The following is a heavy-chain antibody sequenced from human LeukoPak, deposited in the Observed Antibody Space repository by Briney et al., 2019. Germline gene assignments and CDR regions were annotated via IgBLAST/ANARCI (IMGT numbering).Heavy chain of an antibody. CDR2: INPNSGGT. Sequence: ASVKVSCKASGYTFTGYYMHWVRQAPGQGLEWMGWINPNSGGTNYAQKFQGRVTMTRDTSISTAYTELSRLRSDDTAVYYCASERNYDSSGYYYGAQGIDYWGQGTLVTVSS. CDR3: ASERNYDSSGYYYGAQGIDY. V-gene: IGHV1-2*02. D-gene: IGHD3-22*01. CDR1: GYTFTGYY. J-gene: IGHJ4*02.